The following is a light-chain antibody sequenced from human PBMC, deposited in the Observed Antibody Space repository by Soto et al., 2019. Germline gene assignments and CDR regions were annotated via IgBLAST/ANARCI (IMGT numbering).Light chain of an antibody. J-gene: IGKJ1*01. Sequence: EILLTQSPATLSLSPGERATLSCRASQSVSSYLAWYQQKPGQAPRLLIYDASTRATGIPARFRGSGSGTDFTLTISRLEPEDFAVYYCQQYVSSPWAFGQGTKVDIK. CDR1: QSVSSY. CDR2: DAS. CDR3: QQYVSSPWA. V-gene: IGKV3D-20*01.